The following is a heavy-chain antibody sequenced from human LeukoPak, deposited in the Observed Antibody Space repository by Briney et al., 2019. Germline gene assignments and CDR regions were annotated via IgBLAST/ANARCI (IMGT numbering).Heavy chain of an antibody. CDR3: ARDQLDH. CDR1: GLDVSSTY. D-gene: IGHD5-24*01. V-gene: IGHV3-53*01. Sequence: PGGSLRLSCASSGLDVSSTYMSWIRQAPGKGLEWVSTAFVGGDTYYAASVKGRFTLSKDSSRNTMFLQMHGLRPEDTAVYYCARDQLDHWGQGTLVAVS. J-gene: IGHJ4*02. CDR2: AFVGGDT.